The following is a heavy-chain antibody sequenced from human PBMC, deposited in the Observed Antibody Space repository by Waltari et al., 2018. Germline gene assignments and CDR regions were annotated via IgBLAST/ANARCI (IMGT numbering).Heavy chain of an antibody. Sequence: QVQLQQWGAGLLTPSETLSLTCTVSGGSFSAHYWTWIRQSPGKGLEWIGEVTRGGSTNYNPSVKSRVTISLDTSKNQFSLKMNSLTAADTAVYYCARGGDCGGDCVLGHWGQGTLVTVSS. V-gene: IGHV4-34*01. CDR3: ARGGDCGGDCVLGH. J-gene: IGHJ4*02. D-gene: IGHD2-21*02. CDR2: VTRGGST. CDR1: GGSFSAHY.